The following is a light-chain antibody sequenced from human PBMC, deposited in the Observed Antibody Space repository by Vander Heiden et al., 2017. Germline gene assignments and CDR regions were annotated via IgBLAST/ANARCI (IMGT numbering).Light chain of an antibody. Sequence: DIVMTQSPLSLPVTPGEPASISRRSSQSLLHSNGYNYLDWYLQKPGQSPQLLIYLGSDRASGVPDRFRGSGSGTDFTLKISRVEAEDVGVYYCMQALQTPLTFGGGTKVEIK. V-gene: IGKV2-28*01. J-gene: IGKJ4*01. CDR2: LGS. CDR3: MQALQTPLT. CDR1: QSLLHSNGYNY.